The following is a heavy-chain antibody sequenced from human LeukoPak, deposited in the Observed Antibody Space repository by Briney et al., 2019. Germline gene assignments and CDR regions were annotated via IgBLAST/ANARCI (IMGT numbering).Heavy chain of an antibody. J-gene: IGHJ4*02. CDR1: GFTFSTFE. CDR3: ARVFGSGSSDY. D-gene: IGHD3-10*01. Sequence: PGGSLRLSCAASGFTFSTFEMNWVRQAPGKGLEWVSYISDSATTIYYADSAKGRFTISRDNAKNSLYLQMNSLRAEDTAVYYCARVFGSGSSDYWGQGTLVTVSS. CDR2: ISDSATTI. V-gene: IGHV3-48*03.